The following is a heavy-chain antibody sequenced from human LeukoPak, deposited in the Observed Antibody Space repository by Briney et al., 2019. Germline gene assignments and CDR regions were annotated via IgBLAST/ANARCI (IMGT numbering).Heavy chain of an antibody. CDR2: VVPFFGAT. CDR1: GGSVSSYT. V-gene: IGHV1-69*05. D-gene: IGHD3/OR15-3a*01. J-gene: IGHJ3*01. CDR3: ARFSTVLGSVKYDFWTDDAFDL. Sequence: SVKVSCEASGGSVSSYTINWVRQAPGQGLEWMGGVVPFFGATNYAQKFRGRLTISTDESAPTAYMELSSLKSDDTAMYYCARFSTVLGSVKYDFWTDDAFDLWGQGTLVTVSP.